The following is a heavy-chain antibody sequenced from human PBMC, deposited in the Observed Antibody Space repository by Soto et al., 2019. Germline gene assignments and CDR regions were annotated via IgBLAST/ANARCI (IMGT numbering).Heavy chain of an antibody. Sequence: EVQLLDSGGGLVQPGGSLRLSCAASGFTFSSYAMSWVRQAPGKGLEWVSAISGSGGSTYYADSVKGRFTISRDNSKNTPYRQMNSLRAEETAVYYCAKSGGPTVTTSSGYCGQGTLVTVSS. CDR3: AKSGGPTVTTSSGY. D-gene: IGHD4-17*01. CDR1: GFTFSSYA. V-gene: IGHV3-23*01. J-gene: IGHJ4*02. CDR2: ISGSGGST.